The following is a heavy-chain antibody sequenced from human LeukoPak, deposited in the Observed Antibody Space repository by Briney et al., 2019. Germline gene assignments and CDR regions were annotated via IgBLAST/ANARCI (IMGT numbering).Heavy chain of an antibody. CDR3: AKSPTDYDFWDTVYYYYYGMDV. CDR2: ISGSGGST. J-gene: IGHJ6*02. D-gene: IGHD3-3*01. V-gene: IGHV3-23*01. CDR1: GFTFSSYA. Sequence: PGGSLRLSCAASGFTFSSYAMSWVRQAPGKGLEWVSAISGSGGSTYYADSVKGRFTISRDNSKNTLYLQMNSLRAEDTAVYYCAKSPTDYDFWDTVYYYYYGMDVWGQGTTVTVSS.